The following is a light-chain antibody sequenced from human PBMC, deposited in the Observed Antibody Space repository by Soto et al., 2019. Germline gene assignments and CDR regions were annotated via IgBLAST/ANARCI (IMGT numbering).Light chain of an antibody. Sequence: ESVLTQSPGTLSLSPGEKATLSCRASQSVSSSYLAWYQQKPGQAPRLLIYGASSRATGIPARFSGSGAGTDFTLTVSRLEPEDFAVYYCQQFGSSSWTFGQGTKVDIK. J-gene: IGKJ1*01. CDR2: GAS. CDR3: QQFGSSSWT. V-gene: IGKV3-20*01. CDR1: QSVSSSY.